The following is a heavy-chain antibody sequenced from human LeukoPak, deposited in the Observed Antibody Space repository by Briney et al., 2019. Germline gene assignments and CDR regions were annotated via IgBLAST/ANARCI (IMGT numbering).Heavy chain of an antibody. CDR1: GFTFSSYA. Sequence: GGSLRLSCAASGFTFSSYAMHWVRQAPGKGLEWVAVISYDGSNKYYADSVEGRFTISRDNSKNTLYLQMNSLRAEDTAVYYCARELNYGGDSSWFDPWGQGTLVTVSS. J-gene: IGHJ5*02. V-gene: IGHV3-30*04. CDR3: ARELNYGGDSSWFDP. D-gene: IGHD4-23*01. CDR2: ISYDGSNK.